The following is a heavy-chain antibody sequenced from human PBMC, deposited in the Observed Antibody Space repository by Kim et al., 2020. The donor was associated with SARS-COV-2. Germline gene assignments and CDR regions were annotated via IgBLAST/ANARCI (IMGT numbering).Heavy chain of an antibody. CDR2: INGPSSHI. D-gene: IGHD2-21*01. V-gene: IGHV3-21*01. CDR1: GFPFSTFD. CDR3: ARDKHQTARAGGMGV. Sequence: GGSLRLSCVASGFPFSTFDMNWVRQAPGKGPEWIAYINGPSSHIYYGDSVRGRFTISRDNAKNSLYLQMDSLRAEDTAVFYCARDKHQTARAGGMGVWGQGTTVTVSS. J-gene: IGHJ6*02.